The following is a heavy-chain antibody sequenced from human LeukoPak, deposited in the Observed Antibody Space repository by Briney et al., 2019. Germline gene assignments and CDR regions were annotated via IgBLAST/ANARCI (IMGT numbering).Heavy chain of an antibody. CDR3: AKDSRYFDWLFDY. J-gene: IGHJ4*02. V-gene: IGHV3-43*01. CDR1: GFTFGDYT. Sequence: GGSLRLSCAASGFTFGDYTMHWVRQAPGKGLEWVSLISWDGGSTYYADSVKGRFTISRDNSKNSLYLQMNSLRTEDTALYYCAKDSRYFDWLFDYWGQGTLVTVSS. CDR2: ISWDGGST. D-gene: IGHD3-9*01.